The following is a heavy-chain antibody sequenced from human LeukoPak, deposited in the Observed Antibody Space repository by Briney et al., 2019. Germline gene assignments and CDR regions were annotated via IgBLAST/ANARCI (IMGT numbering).Heavy chain of an antibody. V-gene: IGHV3-30-3*01. D-gene: IGHD3-22*01. CDR1: GFTFSSYA. J-gene: IGHJ3*02. CDR2: ISYDGSNK. Sequence: GSLRLSCAASGFTFSSYAMHWVRQAPGKGLEWVAVISYDGSNKYYADSVKGRFTISRDNSKNTLYLQMNSLRAEDTAVYYCARERYYYDSSGYYHAFDIWGQGTMVTVSS. CDR3: ARERYYYDSSGYYHAFDI.